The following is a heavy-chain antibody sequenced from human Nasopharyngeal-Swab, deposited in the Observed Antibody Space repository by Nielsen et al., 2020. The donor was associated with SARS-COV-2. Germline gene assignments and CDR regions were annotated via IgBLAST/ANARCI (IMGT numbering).Heavy chain of an antibody. D-gene: IGHD3-3*01. CDR3: ARALTVLRFLEWSPGYFDY. Sequence: SETLSLTCTVSGGSISSSSYYWGWIRQPPGKGLEWIGSIYYSGSTYYNPSLQSRVTISVDTSKNQFSLKLSSVTAADTAVYYCARALTVLRFLEWSPGYFDYWGQGTLVTVSS. V-gene: IGHV4-39*01. CDR2: IYYSGST. CDR1: GGSISSSSYY. J-gene: IGHJ4*02.